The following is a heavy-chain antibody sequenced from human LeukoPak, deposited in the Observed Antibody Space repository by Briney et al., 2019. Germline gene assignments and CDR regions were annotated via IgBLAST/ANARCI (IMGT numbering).Heavy chain of an antibody. V-gene: IGHV1-24*01. CDR1: GYTLTELS. CDR3: ATGWATGSSWSFDY. J-gene: IGHJ4*02. Sequence: ASVKVSCKVSGYTLTELSMHWVRQAPGKGLEWMGGFDPEDGETIYAQKFQGRVTMTEDTSTDTAYMELSSLSSEDTAVYYCATGWATGSSWSFDYWRQGTLVTVSS. CDR2: FDPEDGET. D-gene: IGHD6-13*01.